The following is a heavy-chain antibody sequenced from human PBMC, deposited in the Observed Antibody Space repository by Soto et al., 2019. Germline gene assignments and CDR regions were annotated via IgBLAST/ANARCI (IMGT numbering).Heavy chain of an antibody. Sequence: QVQLVQSGAEVKKPGASVKVSCKASGYTFTSYDINWVRQATGQGLEWMGWMNPNSGNTGYAQKFQGRVTMTRDTSINPAYMEVTNLRSEDTAVYYCARAQTSGYSYGSLDYWGQGTPVTVSS. D-gene: IGHD5-18*01. CDR3: ARAQTSGYSYGSLDY. CDR1: GYTFTSYD. CDR2: MNPNSGNT. V-gene: IGHV1-8*01. J-gene: IGHJ4*02.